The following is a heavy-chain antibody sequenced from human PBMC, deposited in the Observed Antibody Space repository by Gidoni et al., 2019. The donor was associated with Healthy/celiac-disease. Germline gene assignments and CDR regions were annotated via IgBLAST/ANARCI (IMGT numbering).Heavy chain of an antibody. V-gene: IGHV3-48*01. CDR1: GFTFSRYS. CDR2: ISSISSTI. D-gene: IGHD2-15*01. CDR3: ARFAAGKAGGGFDY. Sequence: EVQLVESGGGLVQPGGSLRPSCAASGFTFSRYSMNWVRQAPGKGLGWVSYISSISSTISYAGSVKGRFTISRDNAKSSLYLQMNSLRAEDTAVYYCARFAAGKAGGGFDYWGQGTLVTVSS. J-gene: IGHJ4*02.